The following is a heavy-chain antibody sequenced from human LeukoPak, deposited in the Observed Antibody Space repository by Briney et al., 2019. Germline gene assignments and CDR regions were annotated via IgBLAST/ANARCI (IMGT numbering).Heavy chain of an antibody. CDR1: GYTLTELS. V-gene: IGHV1-24*01. CDR3: ARDSSEILPLGY. J-gene: IGHJ4*02. Sequence: ASVKVSCKVSGYTLTELSMRWVRQAPGKGLEWMGGFDPEDGETIYAQKFQGRVTMTRDASTSTAFMELSSLRSDDTAVYYCARDSSEILPLGYWGQGTLVTVSS. CDR2: FDPEDGET.